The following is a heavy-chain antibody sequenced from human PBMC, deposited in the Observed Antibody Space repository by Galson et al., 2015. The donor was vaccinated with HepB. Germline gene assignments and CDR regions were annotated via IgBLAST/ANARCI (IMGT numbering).Heavy chain of an antibody. D-gene: IGHD6-19*01. J-gene: IGHJ5*02. CDR2: ISGYSKSK. CDR3: ARDWGIPVSGTWWFDP. Sequence: SLRLSCAASGFSFNIYGMNWVRQAPGKGLEWVSSISGYSKSKYYADSVRGRFTISRDNAKNSVYLQMSSLRVEDTALYYCARDWGIPVSGTWWFDPWGKGTLVTVSS. V-gene: IGHV3-21*01. CDR1: GFSFNIYG.